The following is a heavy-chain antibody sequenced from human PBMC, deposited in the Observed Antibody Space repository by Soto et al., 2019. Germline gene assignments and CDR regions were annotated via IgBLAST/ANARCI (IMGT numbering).Heavy chain of an antibody. D-gene: IGHD3-22*01. J-gene: IGHJ4*02. CDR3: ARQYYDTTGYYYPDY. V-gene: IGHV3-48*02. Sequence: PGGSLRLSCAASGFTFSSYSINWVRQAPGRGLEWISYISFTSTTIYYADSVKGRFTISRDNAKNSLYLQMNSLRDEDTAVYYCARQYYDTTGYYYPDYWGQGTLVTVSS. CDR2: ISFTSTTI. CDR1: GFTFSSYS.